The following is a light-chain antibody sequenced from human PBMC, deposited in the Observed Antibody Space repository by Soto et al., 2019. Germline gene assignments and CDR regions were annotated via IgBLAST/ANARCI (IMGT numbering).Light chain of an antibody. CDR2: AVT. CDR1: SSDVGGYNY. J-gene: IGLJ1*01. CDR3: NSHTSSNTRV. Sequence: QSVLTQPASVSGSPGQSITISCTGTSSDVGGYNYVSWYQQHPGKAPKLMIYAVTDRPSGVSSRFSGSKSGNTASLTISGLQAEDEADYYCNSHTSSNTRVFGTGTKVTVL. V-gene: IGLV2-14*01.